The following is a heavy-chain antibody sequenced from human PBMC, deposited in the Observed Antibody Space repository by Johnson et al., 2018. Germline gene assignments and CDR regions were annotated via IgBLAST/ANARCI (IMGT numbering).Heavy chain of an antibody. D-gene: IGHD3-22*01. CDR2: ISGSGVNT. J-gene: IGHJ4*02. V-gene: IGHV3-23*04. CDR1: GFIFSSYA. CDR3: AKVGSEGGYSSIDY. Sequence: VQLVQSGGGWVQSGGSLRLSCAASGFIFSSYAMSWVRQAPGEGLEWVSTISGSGVNTYYEGSVQGRFTISRDNSKKWVFLQMNSLRAEDTAVYYCAKVGSEGGYSSIDYCGQGTLVTVSS.